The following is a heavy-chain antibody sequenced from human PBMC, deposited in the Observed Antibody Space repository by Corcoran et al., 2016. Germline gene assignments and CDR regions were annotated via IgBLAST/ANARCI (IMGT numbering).Heavy chain of an antibody. D-gene: IGHD2-21*02. Sequence: EVQLVESGGGLVQPGGSLRLSCAASGFTFSSYWMSWVRQAPGKGLEWVANIKQDGSEKYYVDSVKGRFTISRDNAKNSLYLQMNSLRAEDTAVYYCARLVTTPGQYYYYYYGMDVWGQGTTVTVSS. J-gene: IGHJ6*02. V-gene: IGHV3-7*01. CDR1: GFTFSSYW. CDR3: ARLVTTPGQYYYYYYGMDV. CDR2: IKQDGSEK.